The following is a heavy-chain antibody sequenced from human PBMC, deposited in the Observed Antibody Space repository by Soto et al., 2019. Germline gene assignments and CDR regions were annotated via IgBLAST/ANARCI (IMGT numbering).Heavy chain of an antibody. CDR1: GFTFSSYV. CDR3: ARSAGSGSSHYYYYMDV. Sequence: GGSLRLSCVASGFTFSSYVMHWVRQAPGKGLEYVSAISSNGGSTYYANSVKGRFTISRDNFKSMLYLQMGSLRPEDMAVYYCARSAGSGSSHYYYYMDVWGKGTTVTVSS. J-gene: IGHJ6*03. V-gene: IGHV3-64*01. D-gene: IGHD3-10*01. CDR2: ISSNGGST.